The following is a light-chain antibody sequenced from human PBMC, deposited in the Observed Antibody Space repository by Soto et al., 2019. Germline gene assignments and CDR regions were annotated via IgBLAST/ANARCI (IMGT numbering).Light chain of an antibody. Sequence: QAVVTQPPSVSGAPGQRVTISCTGSSSNIGAGYDVHWYQQLPGTAPKLLIYGNYNRPSGVPDRFSGSNSGTSASLAITGLQAEDEADYYCQSYDSSLSVVVFGRGTKLTVL. CDR1: SSNIGAGYD. CDR3: QSYDSSLSVVV. CDR2: GNY. V-gene: IGLV1-40*01. J-gene: IGLJ2*01.